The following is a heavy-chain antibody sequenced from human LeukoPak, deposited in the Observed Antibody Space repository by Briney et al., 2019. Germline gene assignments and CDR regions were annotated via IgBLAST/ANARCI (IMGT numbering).Heavy chain of an antibody. CDR2: ISNGGTT. CDR1: GGPINYYY. V-gene: IGHV4-59*01. D-gene: IGHD1-1*01. J-gene: IGHJ3*02. CDR3: VRLQPNTGEWAFDI. Sequence: SETLSLTCTVSGGPINYYYWSWIRQPPGEGLEWIGYISNGGTTNYNPSLKSRVTISVDKSKNQLSLKLGSVTAADAAVYHCVRLQPNTGEWAFDIWGQGTLVTVS.